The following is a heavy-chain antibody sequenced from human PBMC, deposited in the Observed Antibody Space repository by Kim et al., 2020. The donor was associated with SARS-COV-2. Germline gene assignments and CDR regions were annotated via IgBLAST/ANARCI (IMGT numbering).Heavy chain of an antibody. CDR1: GGTFSSYA. J-gene: IGHJ5*02. V-gene: IGHV1-69*13. Sequence: SVKVSCKASGGTFSSYAISWVRQAPGQGLEWMGGIIPIFGTANYAQKFQGRVTITADESTSTAYMELSSLRSEDTAVYYCARFRIAVDGGRWFDPWGQGTLVTVSS. CDR2: IIPIFGTA. CDR3: ARFRIAVDGGRWFDP. D-gene: IGHD6-19*01.